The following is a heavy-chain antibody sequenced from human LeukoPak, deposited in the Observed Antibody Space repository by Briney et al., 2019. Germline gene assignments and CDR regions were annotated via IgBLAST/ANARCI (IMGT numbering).Heavy chain of an antibody. D-gene: IGHD6-13*01. J-gene: IGHJ6*02. CDR3: AKALGAAGTPYYYYGMDV. V-gene: IGHV3-30*18. CDR1: GFTFSSYG. Sequence: PGRSLRLSCAASGFTFSSYGMHWVRQAPGKGLEWVAVISYDGSNKYYADSVKGRLTISRDNSKNTLYLQMNSLRAEDTAVYYCAKALGAAGTPYYYYGMDVWGQGTTVTVSS. CDR2: ISYDGSNK.